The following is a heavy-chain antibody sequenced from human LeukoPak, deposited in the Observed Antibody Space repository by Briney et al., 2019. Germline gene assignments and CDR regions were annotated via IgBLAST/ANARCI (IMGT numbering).Heavy chain of an antibody. V-gene: IGHV3-23*01. J-gene: IGHJ3*02. CDR2: ISGSGGST. CDR3: AKCGGQWRRFDAFDI. D-gene: IGHD6-19*01. Sequence: GGSLRLSCAASGFTFSSYAMSWVRQAPGKGLEWVSAISGSGGSTYYADSAKGRFTISRDNSKNTLYLQMNSLRAEDTAVYYCAKCGGQWRRFDAFDIWGQGTMVTVSS. CDR1: GFTFSSYA.